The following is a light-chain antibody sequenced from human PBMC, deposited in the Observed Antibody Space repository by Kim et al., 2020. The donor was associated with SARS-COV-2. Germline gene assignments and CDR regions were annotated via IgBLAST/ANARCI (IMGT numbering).Light chain of an antibody. Sequence: LSPGERATLSCRARQSVSSYLAWYQQKPGQAPSLLIYDASTRATGIPARFSGSGSGTDFTLTISSLEPEDFAVYYCQQRSNWPPTFGGGTKVDIK. V-gene: IGKV3-11*01. CDR3: QQRSNWPPT. CDR2: DAS. J-gene: IGKJ4*01. CDR1: QSVSSY.